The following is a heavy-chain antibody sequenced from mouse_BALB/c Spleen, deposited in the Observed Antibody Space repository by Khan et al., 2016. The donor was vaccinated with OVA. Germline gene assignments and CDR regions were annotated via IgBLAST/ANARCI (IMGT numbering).Heavy chain of an antibody. J-gene: IGHJ2*01. V-gene: IGHV2-9*02. CDR1: GFSLPSYG. CDR3: ARLEEI. Sequence: QVQLKESGPGLVAPSQSLSITCTVSGFSLPSYGVHWVRQPPGKGLEWLGVIWAGGSTNYNSALMSILSISKDNSKSQVFLKMNRLQTEDTAMYYCARLEEIWGQGTTLTVSS. CDR2: IWAGGST.